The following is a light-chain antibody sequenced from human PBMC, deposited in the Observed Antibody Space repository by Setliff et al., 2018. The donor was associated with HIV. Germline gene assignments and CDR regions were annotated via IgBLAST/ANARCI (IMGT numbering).Light chain of an antibody. CDR1: SFDIGGSHY. CDR2: DVY. V-gene: IGLV2-11*01. J-gene: IGLJ2*01. CDR3: CTYVGNYKLL. Sequence: QSALAQPRSVSGSPGQSVTISCAGSSFDIGGSHYVSWYQHHRGEAPRLLIYDVYKRPSGVPDRFSGSKSVNTASLTISGLLAEDEADYFCCTYVGNYKLLFGGGTK.